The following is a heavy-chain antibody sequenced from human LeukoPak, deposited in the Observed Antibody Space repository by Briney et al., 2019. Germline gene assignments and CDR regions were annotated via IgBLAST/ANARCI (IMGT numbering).Heavy chain of an antibody. V-gene: IGHV3-53*01. CDR3: AKRGVVIRVILVGFHKEAYYFDS. J-gene: IGHJ4*02. CDR2: IYSGGRT. Sequence: GGSLRLSCAASGFNVSTNYMTWVRQAPGKGPEWVSIIYSGGRTYYAESVKGRFTISRDNPKNTLYLQMNSLRPEDTAVYFCAKRGVVIRVILVGFHKEAYYFDSWGQGVLVTVSS. CDR1: GFNVSTNY. D-gene: IGHD3-22*01.